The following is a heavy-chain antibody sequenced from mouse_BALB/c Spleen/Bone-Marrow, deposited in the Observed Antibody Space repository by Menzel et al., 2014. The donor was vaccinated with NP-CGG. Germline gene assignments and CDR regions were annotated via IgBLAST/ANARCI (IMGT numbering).Heavy chain of an antibody. CDR1: GFTFSSFG. CDR2: ISSGSSTI. D-gene: IGHD4-1*01. CDR3: TRGGNWDDFDY. V-gene: IGHV5-17*02. Sequence: EVHLVESGGGLVQPGGSRKLSCAASGFTFSSFGMHWVRQAPEKGLEWVAYISSGSSTIFYADTVKGRFTVSRGNPKNPLFLQMTRLRSEDTAMYYCTRGGNWDDFDYWGQGTTLTVSS. J-gene: IGHJ2*01.